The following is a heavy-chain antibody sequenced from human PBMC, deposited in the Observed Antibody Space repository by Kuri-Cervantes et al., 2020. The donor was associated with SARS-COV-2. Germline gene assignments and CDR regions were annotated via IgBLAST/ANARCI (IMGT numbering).Heavy chain of an antibody. V-gene: IGHV1-18*01. CDR3: AREVAVRVFDI. CDR2: ISTYDGST. CDR1: GYNFPDYG. D-gene: IGHD2-21*01. Sequence: ASVKVSCKASGYNFPDYGISWVRQAPGQGLEWMGWISTYDGSTKYAQKFQGRVTMTKDTSTSTVYMERKSLRSDDTAFYYCAREVAVRVFDIWGQGTMVTVSS. J-gene: IGHJ3*02.